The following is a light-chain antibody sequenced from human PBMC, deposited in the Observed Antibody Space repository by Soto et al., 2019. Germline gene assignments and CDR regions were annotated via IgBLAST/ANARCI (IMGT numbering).Light chain of an antibody. CDR1: QSLVHTPGNTY. J-gene: IGKJ2*01. Sequence: EAVLTQSPLSLPVTLGQPASISCRSSQSLVHTPGNTYLNWFQQRPGQSPRRLIYKVSNRDSGVPDRFSGSESGTDFTLKISRVEAEDVGLYYCMQGTHWPYTFGQGTKLEIK. CDR2: KVS. CDR3: MQGTHWPYT. V-gene: IGKV2-30*02.